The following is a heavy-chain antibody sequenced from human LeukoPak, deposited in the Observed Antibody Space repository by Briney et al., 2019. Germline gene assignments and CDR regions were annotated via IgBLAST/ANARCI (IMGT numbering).Heavy chain of an antibody. V-gene: IGHV3-21*01. J-gene: IGHJ4*02. CDR1: GFTFSSYS. CDR2: ISSSSSYI. D-gene: IGHD1-26*01. CDR3: ARAAGGTSRDY. Sequence: GGSLRLSCAASGFTFSSYSMNWVRQAPGKGLEWVSSISSSSSYIYYADSVKGRFTISRDNAKNSLYLQMNRLRDDDTAVYYCARAAGGTSRDYWGQGTLVTVSS.